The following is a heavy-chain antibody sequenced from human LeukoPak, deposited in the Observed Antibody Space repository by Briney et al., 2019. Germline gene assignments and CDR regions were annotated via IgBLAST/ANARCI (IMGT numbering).Heavy chain of an antibody. Sequence: GGSLRLSCAASGFTFSSYVITWVRHAPGEGREWVSSISGSGVSTYYADSVEGRFTIPRDNSKNTVYLHMNPLRAEDTAIYYCAKPRFPVVMVAATEDYWGQGTRVTVSS. D-gene: IGHD2-15*01. CDR2: ISGSGVST. V-gene: IGHV3-23*01. CDR3: AKPRFPVVMVAATEDY. J-gene: IGHJ4*02. CDR1: GFTFSSYV.